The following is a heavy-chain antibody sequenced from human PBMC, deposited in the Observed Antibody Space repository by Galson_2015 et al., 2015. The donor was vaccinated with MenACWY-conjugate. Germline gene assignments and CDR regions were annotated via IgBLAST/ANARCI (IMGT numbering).Heavy chain of an antibody. D-gene: IGHD3-16*02. Sequence: SLRLSCAASGFIFSNLWMTWVLQAPGRGLEWIGRIKSNVDGGTTDFAAPVKGRFAISRDDSRNMVYLHMNTLKTEDTAVYYCTTDRPYTGGGVIVHWGQGTLVSVSS. CDR2: IKSNVDGGTT. J-gene: IGHJ4*02. CDR1: GFIFSNLW. CDR3: TTDRPYTGGGVIVH. V-gene: IGHV3-15*01.